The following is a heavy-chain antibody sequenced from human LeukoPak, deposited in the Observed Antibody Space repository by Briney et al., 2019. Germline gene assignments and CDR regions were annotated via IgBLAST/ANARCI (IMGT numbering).Heavy chain of an antibody. D-gene: IGHD1-26*01. CDR1: GFTFSSYD. J-gene: IGHJ4*02. CDR3: ARVAVVGDYFDY. Sequence: GGSLRLSCEASGFTFSSYDMHWVRQATGKGLEWVSAIGTAGDTYYPGSVKGRFTISRENAKNSLYLQMNSLRAGDTAVYYCARVAVVGDYFDYWGQGTLVTVSS. CDR2: IGTAGDT. V-gene: IGHV3-13*01.